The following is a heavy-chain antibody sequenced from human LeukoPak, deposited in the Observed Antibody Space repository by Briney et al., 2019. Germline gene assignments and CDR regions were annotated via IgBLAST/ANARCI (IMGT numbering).Heavy chain of an antibody. J-gene: IGHJ3*02. V-gene: IGHV3-53*01. CDR1: GFTVSSNY. Sequence: GSLRLSCAASGFTVSSNYMSWVRQSPGKGLECVSVIYSGGSTYYADSVKGRFTISRDNSKNTLYLQMNSLRAEDTAVYYCATTIAVAGTILDDAFDIWGQGTMVTVSS. CDR2: IYSGGST. CDR3: ATTIAVAGTILDDAFDI. D-gene: IGHD6-19*01.